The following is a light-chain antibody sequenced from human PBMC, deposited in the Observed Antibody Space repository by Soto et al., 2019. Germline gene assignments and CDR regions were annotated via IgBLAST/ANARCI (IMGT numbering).Light chain of an antibody. V-gene: IGKV1-5*03. CDR3: QQYNSYSWT. J-gene: IGKJ1*01. CDR1: QSISNW. CDR2: KAS. Sequence: DIQMTQSPSTLSASVGETVTITCLASQSISNWLAWYQQKPGKAPKFLIYKASNLESGVPSRFSGSGSGTEFTLTISNLQPDDSASYYCQQYNSYSWTFGQGTKVDIK.